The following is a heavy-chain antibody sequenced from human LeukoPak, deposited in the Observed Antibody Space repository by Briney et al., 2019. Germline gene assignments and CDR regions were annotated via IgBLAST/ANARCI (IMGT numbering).Heavy chain of an antibody. CDR2: ISPSSSYI. V-gene: IGHV3-21*01. J-gene: IGHJ4*02. D-gene: IGHD3-16*01. CDR1: GFTLSSYK. Sequence: GGSLRLSCAASGFTLSSYKMTWVRQAPGKGLEWVASISPSSSYIYYGDSLKGRVTVPRDNAKNSLFLQMSSLRAEDTAIYYCARDLTGGEYFDSWGQGTLVSVSS. CDR3: ARDLTGGEYFDS.